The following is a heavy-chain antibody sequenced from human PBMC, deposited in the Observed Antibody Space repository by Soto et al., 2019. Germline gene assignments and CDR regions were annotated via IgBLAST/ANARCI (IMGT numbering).Heavy chain of an antibody. D-gene: IGHD2-21*02. V-gene: IGHV3-9*01. Sequence: LRLSCAASGFTFDDYAMHWVRQAPGKGLEWVSGISWNSGNIGYADSAKGRFTISRDNAKNSLYLQMNSLRAEDTAVYYCARDVIVVVTASRTREYYYYGMDVWGQGTTVTVSS. CDR3: ARDVIVVVTASRTREYYYYGMDV. CDR2: ISWNSGNI. CDR1: GFTFDDYA. J-gene: IGHJ6*02.